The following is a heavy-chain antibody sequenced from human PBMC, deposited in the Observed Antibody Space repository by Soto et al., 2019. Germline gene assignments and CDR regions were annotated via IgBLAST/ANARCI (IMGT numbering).Heavy chain of an antibody. Sequence: GASVKVSCKASGYTFTSYGISWVRQAPGQGLEWMGMINAYNGNTNYAQKLQGRVTMTRDTSTSTAYMELSSLRSEDTAVYYCARGYSSGWYGQDVWGQGTTVTVSS. CDR1: GYTFTSYG. D-gene: IGHD6-19*01. CDR2: INAYNGNT. CDR3: ARGYSSGWYGQDV. J-gene: IGHJ6*02. V-gene: IGHV1-18*01.